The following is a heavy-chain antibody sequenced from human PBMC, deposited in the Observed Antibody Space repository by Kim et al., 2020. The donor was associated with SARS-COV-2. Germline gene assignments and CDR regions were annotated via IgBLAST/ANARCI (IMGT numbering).Heavy chain of an antibody. CDR3: ARGRAVVVPAARTPYYYYGMDV. D-gene: IGHD2-2*01. CDR2: INHSGST. J-gene: IGHJ6*02. V-gene: IGHV4-34*01. CDR1: GGSFSGYY. Sequence: SETLSLTCAVYGGSFSGYYWSWIRQPPGKGLEWIGEINHSGSTNYNPSLKSRVTISVDTSKNQFSLKLSSVTAADTAVYYCARGRAVVVPAARTPYYYYGMDVWGQGTTVTVSS.